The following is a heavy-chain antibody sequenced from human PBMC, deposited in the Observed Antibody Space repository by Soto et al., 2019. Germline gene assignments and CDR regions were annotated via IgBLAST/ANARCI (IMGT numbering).Heavy chain of an antibody. CDR3: ARMRTDSGWYEEY. CDR1: GFTFSSYA. Sequence: EVQLLESGGGLVQPGGSLRLSCAASGFTFSSYAMNWVRQAPGKGLEWVSAISSGGTYYADSVRGRFTISRDNSKNTLYLQLNSLRVEYTAVYYCARMRTDSGWYEEYWGQGTLVTVTS. CDR2: ISSGGT. J-gene: IGHJ4*02. D-gene: IGHD6-13*01. V-gene: IGHV3-23*01.